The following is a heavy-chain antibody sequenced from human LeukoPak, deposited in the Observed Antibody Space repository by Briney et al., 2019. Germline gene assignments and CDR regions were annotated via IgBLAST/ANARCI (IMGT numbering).Heavy chain of an antibody. Sequence: SGGSLRLSCAASGFTFSDYAMSWVRQAPGKGLEWVSYISSSSSTIYYADSVKGRFTISRDNAKNSLYLQMNSLRAEDTAVYYCARDHVLAAAGSFDYWGQGTLVTVSS. CDR1: GFTFSDYA. CDR2: ISSSSSTI. V-gene: IGHV3-48*01. J-gene: IGHJ4*02. D-gene: IGHD6-13*01. CDR3: ARDHVLAAAGSFDY.